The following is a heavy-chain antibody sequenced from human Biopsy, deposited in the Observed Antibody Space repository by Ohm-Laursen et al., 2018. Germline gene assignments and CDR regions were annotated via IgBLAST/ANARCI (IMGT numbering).Heavy chain of an antibody. V-gene: IGHV4-31*01. CDR2: ISYSGTT. Sequence: SQTLSLTCTVSGGSIGGGEYYWNWIRQHPGKGLEWIGLISYSGTTFYNPPLESLLTISIDTSKNHFSLNLRSVTAADTAVYYCARGVPHYDGSGFPLAGYWYFDLWGRGTLVTVSS. J-gene: IGHJ2*01. CDR1: GGSIGGGEYY. CDR3: ARGVPHYDGSGFPLAGYWYFDL. D-gene: IGHD3-22*01.